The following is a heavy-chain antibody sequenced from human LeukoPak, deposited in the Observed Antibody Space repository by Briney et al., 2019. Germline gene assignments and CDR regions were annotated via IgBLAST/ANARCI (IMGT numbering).Heavy chain of an antibody. CDR1: GYSISSGYY. D-gene: IGHD1-26*01. CDR3: AKATPGSYGVLDY. V-gene: IGHV4-38-2*02. J-gene: IGHJ4*02. CDR2: IYHSGST. Sequence: SETLSLTCTVSGYSISSGYYWGWIRQPPGKGLEWIGSIYHSGSTYYNPSLKSRVTISVDTSKNQFSLKLSSVTAADTAVYYCAKATPGSYGVLDYWGQGTLVTVSS.